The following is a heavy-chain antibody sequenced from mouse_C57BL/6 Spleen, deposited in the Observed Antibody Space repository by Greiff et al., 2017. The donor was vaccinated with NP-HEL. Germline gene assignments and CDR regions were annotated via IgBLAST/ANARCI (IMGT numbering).Heavy chain of an antibody. V-gene: IGHV1-50*01. CDR1: GYTFTSYW. J-gene: IGHJ2*01. CDR2: IDPSDSYT. Sequence: VQLQQPGAELVKPGASVKLSCKASGYTFTSYWMQWVKQRPGQGLEWIGEIDPSDSYTNYNQKFKGKATLTVDTSSSTAYMQLSSQTSEDSAVYYCARREDYWGKGTTLTVSS. CDR3: ARREDY.